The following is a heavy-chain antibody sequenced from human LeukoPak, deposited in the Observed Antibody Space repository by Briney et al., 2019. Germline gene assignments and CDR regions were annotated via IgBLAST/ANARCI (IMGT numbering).Heavy chain of an antibody. D-gene: IGHD3-10*01. CDR1: GFTFSSYG. CDR2: ISSSSSYI. V-gene: IGHV3-21*01. Sequence: GGSLRLSCAASGFTFSSYGMHWVRQAPGKGLEWVSSISSSSSYIYYADSVKGRFTISRDNAKNSLYLQMNSLRAEDTAVYYCARARGSGSYPYYFDYWGQGTLVTVSS. J-gene: IGHJ4*02. CDR3: ARARGSGSYPYYFDY.